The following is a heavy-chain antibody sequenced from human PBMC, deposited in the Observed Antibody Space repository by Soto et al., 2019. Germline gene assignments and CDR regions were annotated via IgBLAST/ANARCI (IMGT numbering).Heavy chain of an antibody. CDR2: ILYDGSKK. J-gene: IGHJ5*02. Sequence: PGGSLRLSCAASGFTFSSYGMHWVRQAPGKGLEWVAVILYDGSKKYYADSVKGRFTISRDNSKNTLYLQMNSLRAEDTAVYYCAKEEGFWFDPWGQGTLVTVSS. CDR3: AKEEGFWFDP. CDR1: GFTFSSYG. V-gene: IGHV3-30*18.